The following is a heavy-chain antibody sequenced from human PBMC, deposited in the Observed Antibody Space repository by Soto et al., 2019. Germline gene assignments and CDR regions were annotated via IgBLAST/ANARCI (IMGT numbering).Heavy chain of an antibody. J-gene: IGHJ4*02. D-gene: IGHD3-10*01. Sequence: SETLSLTCTVSGGSISSGGYYWSWIRQHPGKGLEWIGYVYYSGSTYYNPSLKSRVTISVDTSKNQFSLKLSSVTAADTAVYYCASYYGSGSYFFDYWGQGTLVTVSS. CDR3: ASYYGSGSYFFDY. CDR2: VYYSGST. V-gene: IGHV4-31*03. CDR1: GGSISSGGYY.